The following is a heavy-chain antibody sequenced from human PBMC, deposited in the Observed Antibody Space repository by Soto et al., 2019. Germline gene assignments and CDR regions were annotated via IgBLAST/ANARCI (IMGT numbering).Heavy chain of an antibody. J-gene: IGHJ4*02. Sequence: GGSLRLSCAASGFTFSSYAMSWVRQAPGKGLEWVSAISGSGGSTYYADSVKGRFTISRDNSKNTLYLQMNSLRAEDTAVYYCAKGEQQLTQWLAPYYFDYWGQGTLVTVSS. V-gene: IGHV3-23*01. CDR3: AKGEQQLTQWLAPYYFDY. D-gene: IGHD6-13*01. CDR2: ISGSGGST. CDR1: GFTFSSYA.